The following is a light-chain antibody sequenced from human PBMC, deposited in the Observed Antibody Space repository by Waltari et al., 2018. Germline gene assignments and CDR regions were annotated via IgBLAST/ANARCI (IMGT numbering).Light chain of an antibody. CDR3: ASYTSVSTLVV. J-gene: IGLJ2*01. V-gene: IGLV2-14*01. Sequence: ITISCSGASSDIGGSKFVSWYQQHPDKAPKLMIYEVSKRPSGVSNRFSGTKSDNTASLTISGLQAEDEGDYYCASYTSVSTLVVFGGGTKLTVL. CDR1: SSDIGGSKF. CDR2: EVS.